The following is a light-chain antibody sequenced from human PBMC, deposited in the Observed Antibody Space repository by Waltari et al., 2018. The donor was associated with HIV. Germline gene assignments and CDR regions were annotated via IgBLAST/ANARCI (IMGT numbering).Light chain of an antibody. Sequence: SYDLTQTPSVSVSPGQTARIPCSGDVLPKQYTYWYQQRPGQAPGLVIYKDSERPSGIPERYSGSSSGTTVTLTISGVQAEDEADYYCQSADASDTFLWVFGGGTKVTVL. CDR1: VLPKQY. V-gene: IGLV3-25*03. J-gene: IGLJ3*02. CDR2: KDS. CDR3: QSADASDTFLWV.